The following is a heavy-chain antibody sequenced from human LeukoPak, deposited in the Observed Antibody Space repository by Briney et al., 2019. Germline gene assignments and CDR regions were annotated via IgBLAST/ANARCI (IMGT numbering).Heavy chain of an antibody. J-gene: IGHJ4*02. V-gene: IGHV4-4*02. CDR1: GGSISSNNW. D-gene: IGHD1-14*01. Sequence: SGALSLTCAVSGGSISSNNWWSWVRQPPGKGLEWIGEIYHSGSTNYNPPLKSRVTISVDKSKNQFSLNLNSVTAADTAVYYCVREGGSNRDPFDYWGQGTLVTVSS. CDR2: IYHSGST. CDR3: VREGGSNRDPFDY.